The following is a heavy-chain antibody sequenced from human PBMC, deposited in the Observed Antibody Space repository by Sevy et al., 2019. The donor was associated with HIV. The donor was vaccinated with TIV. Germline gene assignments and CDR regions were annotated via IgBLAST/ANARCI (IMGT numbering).Heavy chain of an antibody. CDR1: GFTFSYYN. CDR2: ISSGSSYI. D-gene: IGHD2-21*02. Sequence: GGSLRLSCAASGFTFSYYNMNWVRQAPGKGLEWVSSISSGSSYIFYVDSVKGRFTISRDIFKNTLYLQMNSLRVEDTAVYYCAKWSGDYPLYYCDFWGQGTLVTVSS. V-gene: IGHV3-21*01. CDR3: AKWSGDYPLYYCDF. J-gene: IGHJ4*02.